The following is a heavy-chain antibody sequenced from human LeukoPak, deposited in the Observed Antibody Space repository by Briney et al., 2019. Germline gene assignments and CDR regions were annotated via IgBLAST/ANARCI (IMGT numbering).Heavy chain of an antibody. V-gene: IGHV3-23*01. CDR1: GFTFSSYA. J-gene: IGHJ5*02. Sequence: GGSLRLSCAASGFTFSSYAMSWVRQAPGKGLEWVSAISGSGGSTYYADSVKGRFTIPRDNSKNTLYLQMNSLRAEDTAVYYCAKTAPNYYDSSGYYSWFDPWGQGTLVTVSS. CDR2: ISGSGGST. D-gene: IGHD3-22*01. CDR3: AKTAPNYYDSSGYYSWFDP.